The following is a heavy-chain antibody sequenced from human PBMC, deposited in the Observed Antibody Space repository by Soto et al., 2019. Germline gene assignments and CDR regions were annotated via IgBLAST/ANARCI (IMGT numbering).Heavy chain of an antibody. CDR3: ARGEGGSPLDRFDP. CDR2: IIPIFGTA. Sequence: ASVKVSCKASGGTFSSYAISWVRQAPGQGLEWMGGIIPIFGTANYAQKFQGRVTITADESTSTAYMELSSLRSEDTAVYYCARGEGGSPLDRFDPWGQGTLVPVSS. CDR1: GGTFSSYA. V-gene: IGHV1-69*13. J-gene: IGHJ5*02. D-gene: IGHD6-25*01.